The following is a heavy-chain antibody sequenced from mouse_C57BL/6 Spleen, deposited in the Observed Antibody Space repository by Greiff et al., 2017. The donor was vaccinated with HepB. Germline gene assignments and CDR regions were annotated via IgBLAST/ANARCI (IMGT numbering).Heavy chain of an antibody. CDR3: ARSKYSNYEAWFAY. V-gene: IGHV14-3*01. J-gene: IGHJ3*01. CDR1: GFNIKNTY. D-gene: IGHD2-5*01. Sequence: DVKLVESVAELVRPGASVKLSCTASGFNIKNTYMHWVKQRPEQGLEWIGRIDPANGNTKYAPKFQGKATITADTSSNTAYLQLSSLTSEDTAIYYCARSKYSNYEAWFAYWGQGTLVTVSA. CDR2: IDPANGNT.